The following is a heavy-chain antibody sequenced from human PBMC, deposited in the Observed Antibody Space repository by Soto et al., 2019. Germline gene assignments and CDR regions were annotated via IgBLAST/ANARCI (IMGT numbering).Heavy chain of an antibody. V-gene: IGHV3-48*03. CDR2: ISGNGGTI. CDR1: GFTFSNYE. D-gene: IGHD3-16*01. J-gene: IGHJ4*02. CDR3: VRDAGGGGPDLVHFRY. Sequence: EVQLVESGGALVQPGGSLRLSCAASGFTFSNYEMDWVRQAPGKGLEWVSYISGNGGTIYYADSVKGRFTISRDNADNSLYLQMNGLRVEDTGVYYCVRDAGGGGPDLVHFRYWGQGTLVTVSS.